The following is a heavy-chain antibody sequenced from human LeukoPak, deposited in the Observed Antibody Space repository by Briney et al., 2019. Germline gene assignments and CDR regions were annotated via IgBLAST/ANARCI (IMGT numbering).Heavy chain of an antibody. CDR3: TRGDGLKDFDY. Sequence: GRSLRLSCAASGFTFSTYAMHWVRQTPAKGPEWVAVISYDENNKYYADSVKGRFTISRDNSKNTLFLQMNSLRTEDTAVYYCTRGDGLKDFDYWGQGTLVTVSS. CDR2: ISYDENNK. CDR1: GFTFSTYA. D-gene: IGHD5-24*01. V-gene: IGHV3-30-3*01. J-gene: IGHJ4*02.